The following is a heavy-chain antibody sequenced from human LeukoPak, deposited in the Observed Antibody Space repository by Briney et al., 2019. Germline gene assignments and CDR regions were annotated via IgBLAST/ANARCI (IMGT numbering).Heavy chain of an antibody. CDR1: GFTFSSYW. CDR2: INSDGSSI. D-gene: IGHD4-17*01. Sequence: GGSLRLSCAASGFTFSSYWMHWVRQAAGKGLVWVSLINSDGSSINYADSVKGRFTISRDNAKNTLYLQMNSLRAEDTAVYYCGRLYGGYGDYYFDYWGQGTLVTVSS. J-gene: IGHJ4*02. CDR3: GRLYGGYGDYYFDY. V-gene: IGHV3-74*01.